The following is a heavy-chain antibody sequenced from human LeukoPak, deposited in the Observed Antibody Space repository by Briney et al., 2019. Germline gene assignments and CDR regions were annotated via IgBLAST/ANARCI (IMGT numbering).Heavy chain of an antibody. V-gene: IGHV3-30-3*01. Sequence: GGSLRLSCAASGFTFSSYAMHWVRQAPGKGLEWVAVISYDGSNKYFADSVKGRFTISRDNSKNTLYLQMNSLRAEDTAVYYCARDRRGSSWYLQQYDAFDYWGQGTLVTVSS. J-gene: IGHJ4*02. D-gene: IGHD6-13*01. CDR2: ISYDGSNK. CDR3: ARDRRGSSWYLQQYDAFDY. CDR1: GFTFSSYA.